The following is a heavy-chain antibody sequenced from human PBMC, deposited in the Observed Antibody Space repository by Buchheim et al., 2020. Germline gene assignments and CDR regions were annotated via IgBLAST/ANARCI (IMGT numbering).Heavy chain of an antibody. J-gene: IGHJ4*02. CDR2: ISGSGGST. Sequence: EVQLLESGGGLVQPGGSLRLSCAASGFTFSNYAMRWVRQAPGKGLEWVSEISGSGGSTYYADSVKGRFTISRDTSKNTLHLQMSSLRAEDTAIYYCAARSDYWGQGTL. V-gene: IGHV3-23*01. CDR3: AARSDY. CDR1: GFTFSNYA.